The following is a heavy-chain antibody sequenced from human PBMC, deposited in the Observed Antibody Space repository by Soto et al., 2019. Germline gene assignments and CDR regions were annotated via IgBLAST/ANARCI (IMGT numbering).Heavy chain of an antibody. J-gene: IGHJ6*02. CDR1: GGSISNYY. CDR3: ARVSGIYYYGMDV. D-gene: IGHD3-10*01. Sequence: PSVTLSLTCTVSGGSISNYYWSLIRQPQGKGLEWIGDINYSGSTNYNPSLKSRVTISVDTSKNQFSLKLSSVTAADTAVYYCARVSGIYYYGMDVWGQGTTVTVSS. CDR2: INYSGST. V-gene: IGHV4-59*12.